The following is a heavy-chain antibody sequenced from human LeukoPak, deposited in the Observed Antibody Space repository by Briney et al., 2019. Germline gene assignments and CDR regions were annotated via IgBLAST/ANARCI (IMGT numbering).Heavy chain of an antibody. V-gene: IGHV1-2*02. Sequence: GASVKVSCKASGYTFTGYYMHWVRQAPGQGLEWMGWINPNSGGTNYAKKFQGRVTMTRDTSISTAYMELSRLRSDDTAVYYCASYWFGELAPTTGYGMDVWGQGTTVTVSS. J-gene: IGHJ6*02. D-gene: IGHD3-10*01. CDR3: ASYWFGELAPTTGYGMDV. CDR1: GYTFTGYY. CDR2: INPNSGGT.